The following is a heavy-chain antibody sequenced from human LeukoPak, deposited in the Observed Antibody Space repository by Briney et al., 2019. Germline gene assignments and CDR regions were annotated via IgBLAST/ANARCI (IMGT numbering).Heavy chain of an antibody. V-gene: IGHV4-61*02. CDR3: ARPGVGSGRYGAFDI. Sequence: SETLSLTCTVSGVSISSGSYYWSWIRQPAGKGLEWIGRIYTSGSTNYNPSLKSRVTISVDTSKNQFSLKLSSVTAADTAVYYCARPGVGSGRYGAFDIWGQGTMVIVSS. D-gene: IGHD5-18*01. J-gene: IGHJ3*02. CDR1: GVSISSGSYY. CDR2: IYTSGST.